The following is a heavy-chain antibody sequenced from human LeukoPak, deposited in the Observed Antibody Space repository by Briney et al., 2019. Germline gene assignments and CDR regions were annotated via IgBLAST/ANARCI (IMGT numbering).Heavy chain of an antibody. D-gene: IGHD1-26*01. V-gene: IGHV3-21*01. Sequence: PGGSLRLSCAASGFTFSSYSINWVRQAPGKGLEWVSSISSSSSYIYYADSVKGRFTISRDNAKNSLYLQMNSLRAEDTAVYYCARDRLVGATGGAFDIWGQGTMVTVSS. J-gene: IGHJ3*02. CDR1: GFTFSSYS. CDR3: ARDRLVGATGGAFDI. CDR2: ISSSSSYI.